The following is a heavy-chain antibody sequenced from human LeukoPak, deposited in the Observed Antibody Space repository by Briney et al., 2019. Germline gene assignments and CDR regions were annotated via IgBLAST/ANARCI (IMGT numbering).Heavy chain of an antibody. D-gene: IGHD4-23*01. CDR1: GFNFSSYW. CDR3: ARGSPIFYGGNTNYFDS. J-gene: IGHJ4*02. Sequence: PGGSLRLSCAASGFNFSSYWMSWVRQAPGKGLEWVAYIKQDGSGKYYVDSVKGRFIISRDNAKSSLYLQMNSLRVEDTAVYYCARGSPIFYGGNTNYFDSWGQGTLVPVSS. CDR2: IKQDGSGK. V-gene: IGHV3-7*01.